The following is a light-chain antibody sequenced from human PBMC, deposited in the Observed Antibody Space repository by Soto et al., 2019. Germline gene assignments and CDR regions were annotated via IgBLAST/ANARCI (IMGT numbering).Light chain of an antibody. CDR3: QQYNNWPLT. Sequence: EIVLTQSPGTLSLSPGERATLSCRASQSVGSNYLAWYHQKPGQAPRLLIYGASTRATGIPARFSGSGSGTEFTLTISSLQSEDFAVYSCQQYNNWPLTFGGGTKVDIK. V-gene: IGKV3-15*01. CDR1: QSVGSN. CDR2: GAS. J-gene: IGKJ4*01.